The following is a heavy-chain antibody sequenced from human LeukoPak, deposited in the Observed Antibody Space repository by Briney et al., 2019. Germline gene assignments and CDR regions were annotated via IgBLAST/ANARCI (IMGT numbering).Heavy chain of an antibody. CDR3: AKGWQMATIMTYFDY. CDR1: GYTFTSYD. CDR2: MNPNSGNT. D-gene: IGHD5-24*01. J-gene: IGHJ4*02. V-gene: IGHV1-8*01. Sequence: GASVKVSCKASGYTFTSYDINWVRQATGQGLEWMGWMNPNSGNTGYAQKFQGRVTMTRNTSISTAYMELSSLRSEDTAVYYCAKGWQMATIMTYFDYWGQGTLVTVSS.